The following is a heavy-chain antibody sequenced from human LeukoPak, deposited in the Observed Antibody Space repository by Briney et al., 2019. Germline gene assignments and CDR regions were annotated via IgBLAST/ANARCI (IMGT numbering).Heavy chain of an antibody. CDR1: GGSISSGGYS. V-gene: IGHV4-31*03. J-gene: IGHJ5*02. CDR3: AADYYDSSGYRRFDP. CDR2: IYYSGST. D-gene: IGHD3-22*01. Sequence: SETLSLTCTVSGGSISSGGYSWSWIRQHPGKGLEWIGYIYYSGSTYYNPSLKSRVTISVDTSKNQFSLELSSVTAADTAVYYCAADYYDSSGYRRFDPWGQGTLVTVSS.